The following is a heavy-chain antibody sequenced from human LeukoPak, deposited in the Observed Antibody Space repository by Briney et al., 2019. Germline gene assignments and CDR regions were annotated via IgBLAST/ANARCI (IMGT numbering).Heavy chain of an antibody. CDR3: ARDSGGYFDRNHFGY. CDR1: GFTFDDYA. J-gene: IGHJ4*02. CDR2: ISLNSGSI. Sequence: GGSLRLSCAASGFTFDDYAMHWVRQAPGRGLEWVSGISLNSGSIGYVDSVKGRFTISRDNAKNSLYLQMNSLRAEDTAVYYCARDSGGYFDRNHFGYWGQGTLVTVSS. V-gene: IGHV3-9*01. D-gene: IGHD3-9*01.